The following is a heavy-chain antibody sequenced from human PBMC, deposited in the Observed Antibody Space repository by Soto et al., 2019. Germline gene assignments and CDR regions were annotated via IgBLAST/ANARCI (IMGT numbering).Heavy chain of an antibody. V-gene: IGHV2-5*02. CDR3: AYRPGPASCGSWTYFLN. J-gene: IGHJ4*02. CDR1: GFSLSTSEAA. CDR2: IYWDGDQ. D-gene: IGHD3-10*01. Sequence: QITLKESGPAVVKPPQTLPLTCAFSGFSLSTSEAAVGWIRQPPGKALEWLALIYWDGDQRYSPSVGSRLTISTNASTNHVFLTLTDLGRADTGTYFCAYRPGPASCGSWTYFLNWGQGTLVYVSS.